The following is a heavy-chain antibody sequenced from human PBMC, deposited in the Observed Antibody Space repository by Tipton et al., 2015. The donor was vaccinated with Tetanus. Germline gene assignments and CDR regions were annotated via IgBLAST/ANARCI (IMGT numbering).Heavy chain of an antibody. J-gene: IGHJ4*02. V-gene: IGHV4-39*01. Sequence: TLSLTCTVSGGSISSSSYYWGWIRQPPGKGLEWIGSIYYRGSTYYNPSLKSRVTISVDTSKNQFSLRLSSVTAADTAVYYCASNGPIAQFDYWGQGTLVTVSS. CDR3: ASNGPIAQFDY. CDR2: IYYRGST. D-gene: IGHD6-13*01. CDR1: GGSISSSSYY.